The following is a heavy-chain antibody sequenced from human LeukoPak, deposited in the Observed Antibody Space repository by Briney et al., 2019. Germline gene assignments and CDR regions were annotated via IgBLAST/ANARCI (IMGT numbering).Heavy chain of an antibody. CDR2: IKSKTDGGTT. Sequence: GGSLRLSCAASGFTFSNAWMSWVRQAPGKGLEWVGRIKSKTDGGTTDYAAPVKGRFTIPRDDSKNTLYLQMNSLKTEDTAVYYCTTAPQWLGRNYFDYWGQGTLVTVSS. J-gene: IGHJ4*02. V-gene: IGHV3-15*01. CDR1: GFTFSNAW. D-gene: IGHD6-19*01. CDR3: TTAPQWLGRNYFDY.